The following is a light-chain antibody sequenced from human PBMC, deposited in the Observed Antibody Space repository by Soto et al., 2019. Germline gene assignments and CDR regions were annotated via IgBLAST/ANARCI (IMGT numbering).Light chain of an antibody. CDR1: QSVSTN. J-gene: IGKJ2*01. CDR2: SAS. CDR3: LQYNNRPPYT. Sequence: EVVVTQSPATLSVAPGESATFSCRTSQSVSTNVAWYQHRPGQPPRLLIYSASTRATGIPARFSGSGSRTQFTLTISSLQSEDFALYYCLQYNNRPPYTFGQGTQLEIK. V-gene: IGKV3D-15*01.